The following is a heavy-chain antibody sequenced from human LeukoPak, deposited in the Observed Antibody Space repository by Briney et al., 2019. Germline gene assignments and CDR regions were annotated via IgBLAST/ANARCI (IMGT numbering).Heavy chain of an antibody. CDR3: ARDIGNGDYVDAFDI. J-gene: IGHJ3*02. CDR1: GFTFSSYS. V-gene: IGHV3-21*01. CDR2: ISSSSYI. D-gene: IGHD4-17*01. Sequence: GGSLRLSCAASGFTFSSYSMNWGRQAPGKGLEWVSSISSSSYIYYADSVKGRFTISRDNAKNSLYLQMNSLRAEDTAVYYCARDIGNGDYVDAFDIWGQGTMVTVSS.